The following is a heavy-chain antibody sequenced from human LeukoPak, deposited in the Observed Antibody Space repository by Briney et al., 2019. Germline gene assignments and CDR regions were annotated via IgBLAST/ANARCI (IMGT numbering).Heavy chain of an antibody. V-gene: IGHV3-9*01. CDR3: AKGIGTIFGVVIIGDAFDI. Sequence: GGSLRLSCAASGFTFYDYAMHWVRQAPGKGLEWVSGISWNSGSIGYADSVKGRFTISRDNAKNSLYLQMNSLRAEDTALYYCAKGIGTIFGVVIIGDAFDIWGQGTMVTVSS. CDR2: ISWNSGSI. D-gene: IGHD3-3*01. J-gene: IGHJ3*02. CDR1: GFTFYDYA.